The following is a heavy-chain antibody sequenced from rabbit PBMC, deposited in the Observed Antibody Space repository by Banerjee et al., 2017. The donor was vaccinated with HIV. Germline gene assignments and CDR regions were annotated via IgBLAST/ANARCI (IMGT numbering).Heavy chain of an antibody. CDR3: ARDSDGEINGYTMYALNL. Sequence: ESGGGLVKPGASLTLTCKASGFSFSGNYHMCWVRQAPGKGLEWIACIYVGGSASTYYASWAKGRFTISKTSSTTVDLKMTSLTAADTATYFCARDSDGEINGYTMYALNLWGPGTLVTVS. J-gene: IGHJ4*01. V-gene: IGHV1S40*01. D-gene: IGHD5-1*01. CDR2: IYVGGSAST. CDR1: GFSFSGNYH.